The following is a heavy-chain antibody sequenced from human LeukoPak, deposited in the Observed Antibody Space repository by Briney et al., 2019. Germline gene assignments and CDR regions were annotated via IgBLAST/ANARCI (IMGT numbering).Heavy chain of an antibody. V-gene: IGHV4-38-2*02. CDR3: ARGWGLDV. J-gene: IGHJ6*04. Sequence: PSETLSLTCTVSGYSISSGYYWGWIRQPPGKGLEWIGSIYHSGSTYYNPSLKSRVTISVGTSKNQFSLQLNSVTPEDTGVYYCARGWGLDVWGEGTTVTVSS. CDR1: GYSISSGYY. D-gene: IGHD2-21*02. CDR2: IYHSGST.